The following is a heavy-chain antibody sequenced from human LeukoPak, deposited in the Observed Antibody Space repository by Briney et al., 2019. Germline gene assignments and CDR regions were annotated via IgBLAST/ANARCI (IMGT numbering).Heavy chain of an antibody. CDR3: ARGGSSWYSDWFDP. V-gene: IGHV4-61*02. D-gene: IGHD6-13*01. CDR1: GGSISSGSYY. Sequence: PSQTLSLTCTVSGGSISSGSYYWNWIRQPAGKGLEWIGRIYTSGSTNYNPSLKSRVTISVDTSKNQFSLKLSSVTAADTAVYYCARGGSSWYSDWFDPWGQGTLVTVSS. J-gene: IGHJ5*02. CDR2: IYTSGST.